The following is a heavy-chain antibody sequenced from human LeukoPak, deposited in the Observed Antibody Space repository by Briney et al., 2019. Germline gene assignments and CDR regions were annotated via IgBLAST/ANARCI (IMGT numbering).Heavy chain of an antibody. CDR1: GYTLTKLS. V-gene: IGHV1-24*01. Sequence: ASVKVSCKVSGYTLTKLSMHWVRQAPGKGLEWMGGFNPEDGETIYAQKFQGRVTMTEDTSADTAYMELSSLRSEDTAVYYCATWVGTTLIFDYWGQGTLVTVSS. CDR3: ATWVGTTLIFDY. J-gene: IGHJ4*02. D-gene: IGHD2-21*02. CDR2: FNPEDGET.